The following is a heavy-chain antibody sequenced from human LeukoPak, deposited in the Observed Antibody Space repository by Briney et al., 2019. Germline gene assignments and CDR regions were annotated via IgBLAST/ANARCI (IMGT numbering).Heavy chain of an antibody. D-gene: IGHD5-24*01. J-gene: IGHJ6*03. CDR3: AREASEMATIALHSYFHMDV. V-gene: IGHV1-2*02. CDR1: GYNFTGYY. Sequence: ASVKVSCKPSGYNFTGYYLHWVRQAPGQGLEWMGWINSNTGGTNYAQNFQGRVTMTRGTSIGTAYMELSRLRSDDTAVYYCAREASEMATIALHSYFHMDVWGKGTTVTISS. CDR2: INSNTGGT.